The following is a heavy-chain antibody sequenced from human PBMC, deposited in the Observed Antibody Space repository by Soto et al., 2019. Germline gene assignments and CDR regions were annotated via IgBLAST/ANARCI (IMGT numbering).Heavy chain of an antibody. CDR1: GFTFVDYA. D-gene: IGHD6-19*01. CDR2: VNWNSGSR. J-gene: IGHJ1*01. V-gene: IGHV3-9*01. CDR3: ASSKTAEKWLMTGYFKH. Sequence: EVQLVESGGDLVQPGRSLRLSCAASGFTFVDYAMHWVRQAPGKGLEWISGVNWNSGSRDYADSVKGRFTISRDNAKNSMYLQMISLRAEDTAFYYCASSKTAEKWLMTGYFKHWGQGTLVTVSS.